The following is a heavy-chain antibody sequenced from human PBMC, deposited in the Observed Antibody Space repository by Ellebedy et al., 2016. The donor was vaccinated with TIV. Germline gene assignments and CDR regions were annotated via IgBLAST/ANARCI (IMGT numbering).Heavy chain of an antibody. V-gene: IGHV3-23*01. CDR2: LTFDGKNT. CDR3: ARGSFAPDY. D-gene: IGHD2-15*01. CDR1: GFTFTSYT. J-gene: IGHJ4*02. Sequence: PGGSLRLSCAASGFTFTSYTMNWVRPTPGTALGWASILTFDGKNTLYANSVKGRFTISRDSSKNTLYLQLNSLTPEYTALYYCARGSFAPDYWGRGTLVTVSS.